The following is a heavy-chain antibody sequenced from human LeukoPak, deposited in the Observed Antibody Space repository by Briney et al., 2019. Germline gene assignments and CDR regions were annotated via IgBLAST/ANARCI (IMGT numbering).Heavy chain of an antibody. D-gene: IGHD6-19*01. CDR3: ARELAVAGVIDY. J-gene: IGHJ4*02. V-gene: IGHV4-59*12. CDR2: IYYSGST. Sequence: PSETLSLTCTVSGGSISSYYWSWIRQPPGKGLEWIGYIYYSGSTNYNPSLKSRVTISVDTSKNQFSLKLSSVTAADTAVYYCARELAVAGVIDYWGQGTLVTVSS. CDR1: GGSISSYY.